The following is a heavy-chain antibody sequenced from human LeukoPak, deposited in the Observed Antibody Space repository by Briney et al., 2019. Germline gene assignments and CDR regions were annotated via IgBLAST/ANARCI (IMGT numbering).Heavy chain of an antibody. V-gene: IGHV4-59*01. D-gene: IGHD6-13*01. CDR2: IYYSGST. CDR1: GGSLSSYY. J-gene: IGHJ3*02. CDR3: ARARKDSSSWAPADASDI. Sequence: SETLSLTCTVSGGSLSSYYWSWIRQPPGKGLEWIGYIYYSGSTNYNPSLKSRVTISVDTSKNQFSLKVISVTPTDTAVYYCARARKDSSSWAPADASDIWGRGTMVTVSS.